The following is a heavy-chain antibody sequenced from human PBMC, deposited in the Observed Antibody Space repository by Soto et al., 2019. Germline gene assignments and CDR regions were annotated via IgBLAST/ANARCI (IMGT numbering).Heavy chain of an antibody. D-gene: IGHD3-3*01. J-gene: IGHJ4*02. CDR3: ARDYFWGGRTHDY. V-gene: IGHV4-4*07. CDR2: IYPSGSP. CDR1: GGSISNYY. Sequence: QVQLQESGPGLVKPSENLSLTCTVSGGSISNYYWRWIRQPPGKGLEWIGRIYPSGSPNYNPSLKSRVTVSVDTSNNQVSLKLKLASVTAADAAVYYCARDYFWGGRTHDYWGQGILVTVSP.